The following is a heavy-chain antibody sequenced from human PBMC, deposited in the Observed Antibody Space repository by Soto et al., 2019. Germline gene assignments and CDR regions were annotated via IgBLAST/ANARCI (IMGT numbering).Heavy chain of an antibody. CDR3: AREAGPNYYDSSGYPRPGEYFQH. CDR2: IIPIFGTA. J-gene: IGHJ1*01. Sequence: QVQLVQSGAEVKKPGSSVKVSCKASGGTFSSYAISWVRQAPGQGLEWMGGIIPIFGTANYAQKFQGRVTITADESTSTAYMELSSLRSEDTAGYYCAREAGPNYYDSSGYPRPGEYFQHRGQGTLVTVSS. D-gene: IGHD3-22*01. CDR1: GGTFSSYA. V-gene: IGHV1-69*01.